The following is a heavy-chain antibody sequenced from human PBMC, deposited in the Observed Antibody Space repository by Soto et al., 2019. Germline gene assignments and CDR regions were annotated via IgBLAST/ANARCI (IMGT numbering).Heavy chain of an antibody. CDR1: GFTFDNAW. Sequence: EVHLVESGGGLVKPGGSLRLSCAASGFTFDNAWMSWVRQAPGKGLEWVGRIKSKTDGGTADYAAPVKGRFTISRDDSNTTQFLQMNSLKTEDTAVYYCTTDRGHMYDFDYWGQGTLVPVSS. CDR3: TTDRGHMYDFDY. J-gene: IGHJ4*02. V-gene: IGHV3-15*01. D-gene: IGHD2-8*01. CDR2: IKSKTDGGTA.